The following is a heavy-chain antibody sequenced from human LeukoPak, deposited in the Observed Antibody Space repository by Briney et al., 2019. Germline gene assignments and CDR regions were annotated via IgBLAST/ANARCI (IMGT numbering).Heavy chain of an antibody. CDR2: ISGSGGST. CDR3: ARDGYYYGSGSYFIPNYYYMDV. J-gene: IGHJ6*03. CDR1: GFTFSSYA. V-gene: IGHV3-23*01. D-gene: IGHD3-10*01. Sequence: GGSLRLSCAASGFTFSSYAMSWVRQAPGKGLEWVSAISGSGGSTYYADSVKGRFTISRDNAKNSLYLQMNSLRAEDTAVYYCARDGYYYGSGSYFIPNYYYMDVWGKGTTVTISS.